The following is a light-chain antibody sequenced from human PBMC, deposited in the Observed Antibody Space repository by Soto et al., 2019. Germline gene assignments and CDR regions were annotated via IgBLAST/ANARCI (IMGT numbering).Light chain of an antibody. CDR3: HQYGGSPPT. J-gene: IGKJ1*01. Sequence: EIVLTQSPGTLSLSPGERATLSCRASQSVSSNYLAWYQRKPGQAPRLLIYGASSRATDIPNRFSGSGSGTDFTLTITRLEPEDFAVYFCHQYGGSPPTFGQGTKVEIK. V-gene: IGKV3-20*01. CDR1: QSVSSNY. CDR2: GAS.